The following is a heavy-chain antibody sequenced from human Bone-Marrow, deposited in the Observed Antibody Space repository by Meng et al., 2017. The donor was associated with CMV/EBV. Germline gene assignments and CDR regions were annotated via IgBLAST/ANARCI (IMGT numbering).Heavy chain of an antibody. Sequence: ALVKVSCKASGYTFTSYGISWVRQAPGQGLEWMGWISAYNGNTNYAQKLQGRVTMTTDTSTSTAYMELRSLRSDDTAVYYCARDLSVPAYYYNDYGMDVWGQGATVTVSS. CDR2: ISAYNGNT. CDR1: GYTFTSYG. J-gene: IGHJ6*02. CDR3: ARDLSVPAYYYNDYGMDV. D-gene: IGHD2-2*01. V-gene: IGHV1-18*01.